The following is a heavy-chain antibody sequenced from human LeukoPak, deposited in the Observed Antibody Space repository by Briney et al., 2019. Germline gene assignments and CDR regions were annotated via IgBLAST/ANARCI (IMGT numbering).Heavy chain of an antibody. CDR3: AKVTAVAAKNTYYFDY. Sequence: GGSLRLSCAASGFTFGSYAMNWVRQAPGKGLEWVSGISGSGGSTYYADSVKGRFTISRDNSKNTLHLHMNSLSAEDTAVYYCAKVTAVAAKNTYYFDYWGQGTLVTVSS. CDR1: GFTFGSYA. V-gene: IGHV3-23*01. D-gene: IGHD2/OR15-2a*01. CDR2: ISGSGGST. J-gene: IGHJ4*02.